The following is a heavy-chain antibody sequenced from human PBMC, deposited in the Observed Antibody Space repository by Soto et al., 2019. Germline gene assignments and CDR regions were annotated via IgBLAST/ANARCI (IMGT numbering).Heavy chain of an antibody. J-gene: IGHJ4*02. D-gene: IGHD2-2*01. V-gene: IGHV4-59*08. CDR3: ARHEGYCSSTSCYAGDFDY. Sequence: LETLSLTCTVSGGSISSYYWSWIRQPPGKGLEWIGYIYYSGSTNYNPSLKSRVTISVDTSKNQFSLKLSSVTAADTAMYYCARHEGYCSSTSCYAGDFDYWGQGTLVTVSS. CDR1: GGSISSYY. CDR2: IYYSGST.